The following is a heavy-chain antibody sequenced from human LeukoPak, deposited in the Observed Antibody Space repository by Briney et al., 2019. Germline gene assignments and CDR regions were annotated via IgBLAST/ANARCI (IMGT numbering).Heavy chain of an antibody. J-gene: IGHJ4*02. V-gene: IGHV3-23*01. CDR1: GLTFGSYG. CDR3: ARGEGVEMATIDY. CDR2: ITSSGTA. Sequence: PGGSLRLSCAASGLTFGSYGMGWVRQAPGKGLEWVSSITSSGTANYADSVKDRFLISRENSKDTLFLQMNSLRVEDTAVYYCARGEGVEMATIDYWGQGTLVTVSS. D-gene: IGHD5-24*01.